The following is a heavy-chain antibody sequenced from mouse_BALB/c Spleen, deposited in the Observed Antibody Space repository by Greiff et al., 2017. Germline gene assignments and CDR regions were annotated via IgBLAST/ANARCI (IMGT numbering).Heavy chain of an antibody. CDR3: ATYYRFYFDY. CDR2: IYPGDGDT. D-gene: IGHD2-14*01. CDR1: GYAFSSSW. J-gene: IGHJ2*01. Sequence: VKLQQPGPELVKPGASVKISCKASGYAFSSSWMNWVKQRPGQGLEWIGRIYPGDGDTNYNGKFKGKATLTADKSSSTAYMQLSSLTSVDSAVYFCATYYRFYFDYWGQGTTLTVSS. V-gene: IGHV1-82*01.